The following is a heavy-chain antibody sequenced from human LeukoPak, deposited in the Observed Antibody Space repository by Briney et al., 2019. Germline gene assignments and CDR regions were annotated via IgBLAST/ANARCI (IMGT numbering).Heavy chain of an antibody. CDR2: IRNDGTNK. D-gene: IGHD2-15*01. V-gene: IGHV3-30*02. Sequence: PGGSLRLSCAASGFTFSSYGMHWVRRAPGKGREGVAVIRNDGTNKYYADSVKGRFTISRDNSKNTVHLQMNSLRAEDTAVYYCAKDHCSRGTCSYYYYMDVWGKGTTVTVPS. J-gene: IGHJ6*03. CDR1: GFTFSSYG. CDR3: AKDHCSRGTCSYYYYMDV.